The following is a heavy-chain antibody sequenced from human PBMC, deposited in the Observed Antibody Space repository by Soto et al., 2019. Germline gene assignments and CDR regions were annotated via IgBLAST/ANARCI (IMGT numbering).Heavy chain of an antibody. CDR3: ARRGGGQSYYYYGMDV. Sequence: QVQLVQSGAEVKKPGASVKVSCKASGYTFTSYGISWVRQAPGQGLEWMGWISAYNGNTNYAQKLQGRVTMTTDTSTSTHYMEPRSPRSDHTAVYYCARRGGGQSYYYYGMDVWGQGTTVTVSS. D-gene: IGHD3-16*01. J-gene: IGHJ6*02. CDR2: ISAYNGNT. V-gene: IGHV1-18*01. CDR1: GYTFTSYG.